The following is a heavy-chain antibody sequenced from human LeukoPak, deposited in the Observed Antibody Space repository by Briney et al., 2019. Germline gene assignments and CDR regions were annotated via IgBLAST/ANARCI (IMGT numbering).Heavy chain of an antibody. CDR2: INPNSGGT. CDR3: ARAGTLRAFDI. CDR1: GYTFTVYY. D-gene: IGHD3-10*01. Sequence: GASVTVSFTSSGYTFTVYYMHWVRQAPGQGLEWMGWINPNSGGTNYAQKFQGRVTLTRDASISTGYMELSRLRSDDTAVYYCARAGTLRAFDIWGQGTMVTVSS. J-gene: IGHJ3*02. V-gene: IGHV1-2*02.